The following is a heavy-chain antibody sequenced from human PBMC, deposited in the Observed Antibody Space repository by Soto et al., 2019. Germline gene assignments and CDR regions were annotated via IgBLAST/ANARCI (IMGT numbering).Heavy chain of an antibody. D-gene: IGHD6-6*01. V-gene: IGHV3-21*01. Sequence: GGSLRLSCAASGFTFSSYSMNWVRQAPGKGLEWVSSISSSSSYIYYADSVKGRFTISRDNAKNSLYLQMNSLRAEDTAVYYCARDQAPTFPYSSSAGKYFDYWGQGTLVTVSS. J-gene: IGHJ4*02. CDR3: ARDQAPTFPYSSSAGKYFDY. CDR1: GFTFSSYS. CDR2: ISSSSSYI.